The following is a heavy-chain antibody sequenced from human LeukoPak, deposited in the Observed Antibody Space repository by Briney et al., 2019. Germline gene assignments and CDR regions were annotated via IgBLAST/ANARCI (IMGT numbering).Heavy chain of an antibody. CDR1: GGSISSGGYY. CDR2: IYYSGST. J-gene: IGHJ4*02. V-gene: IGHV4-31*03. D-gene: IGHD6-19*01. CDR3: ARINSSGWYFDY. Sequence: SQTLSLTCTVSGGSISSGGYYWSWIRQHPGKGLEWIGYIYYSGSTYYNPSLKSRVTISVDTSKNQFSLKLRSVTAADTAVYYCARINSSGWYFDYWGQGTRVTVSS.